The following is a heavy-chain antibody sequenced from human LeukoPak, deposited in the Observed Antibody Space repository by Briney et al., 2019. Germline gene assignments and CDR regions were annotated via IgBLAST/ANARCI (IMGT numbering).Heavy chain of an antibody. V-gene: IGHV3-21*01. CDR2: ISSSSSYI. D-gene: IGHD2-15*01. CDR3: ARGRYCSGGSCYNDY. Sequence: NPGGSLRLSCAASGFTFSTYAMNWVRQAPGKGLEWVSSISSSSSYIYYADSVKGRFTISRDNAKNSLYLQMNSLRAEDTAVYYCARGRYCSGGSCYNDYWGQGTLVTVSS. CDR1: GFTFSTYA. J-gene: IGHJ4*02.